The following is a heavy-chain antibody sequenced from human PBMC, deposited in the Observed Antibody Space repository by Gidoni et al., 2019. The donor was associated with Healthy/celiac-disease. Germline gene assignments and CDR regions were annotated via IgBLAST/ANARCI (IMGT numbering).Heavy chain of an antibody. CDR2: INHSGST. V-gene: IGHV4-34*01. J-gene: IGHJ6*02. D-gene: IGHD6-6*01. CDR3: ARGRTSRPLYYYYYGMDV. Sequence: QVQLQQWGAGLLKPSETLSPTCAVYGGSFSGYYWSWIRQPPGTGLEWIGEINHSGSTNYNPSLKSRVTISVDTSKNQFSLKLSSVTAADTAVYYCARGRTSRPLYYYYYGMDVWGQGTTVTVSS. CDR1: GGSFSGYY.